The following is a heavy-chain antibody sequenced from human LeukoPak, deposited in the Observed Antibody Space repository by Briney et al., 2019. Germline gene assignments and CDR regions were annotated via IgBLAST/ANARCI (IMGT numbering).Heavy chain of an antibody. J-gene: IGHJ6*04. CDR1: GFTFSSYA. V-gene: IGHV3-30*18. CDR2: ISYDGSNK. D-gene: IGHD2-15*01. Sequence: PGASLRLSCAASGFTFSSYAMSWVRQAPGKGLEWVAVISYDGSNKYYADSVKGRFTISRDNSKNTLYLQMNSLRAEDTAVYYCAKLGYCSGGSCHPYYYYGMDVWGKGTTVTVSS. CDR3: AKLGYCSGGSCHPYYYYGMDV.